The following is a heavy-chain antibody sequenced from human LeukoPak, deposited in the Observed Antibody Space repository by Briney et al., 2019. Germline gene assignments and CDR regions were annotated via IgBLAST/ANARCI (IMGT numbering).Heavy chain of an antibody. V-gene: IGHV3-53*01. D-gene: IGHD5-18*01. Sequence: GGSLRLSCAASGFTVSSSYMSWVRQAPGKGLEWVSVIYSGGSIYYVDSVKGRFTISRDNSKNTLYLQMNSLRAEGTAVYYCVRAGEGYSYGYVDYWGQGTLVTVSS. CDR1: GFTVSSSY. CDR3: VRAGEGYSYGYVDY. CDR2: IYSGGSI. J-gene: IGHJ4*02.